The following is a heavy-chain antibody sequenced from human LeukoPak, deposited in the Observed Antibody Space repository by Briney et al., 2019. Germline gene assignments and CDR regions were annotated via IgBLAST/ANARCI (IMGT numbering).Heavy chain of an antibody. D-gene: IGHD3-10*01. CDR2: IWYDGSNK. CDR1: GFTFRSYC. CDR3: ARDEVVRGVIYYGMDV. J-gene: IGHJ6*02. V-gene: IGHV3-33*01. Sequence: GALKLSWAASGFTFRSYCMHWVRQAPGKGLGGGAGIWYDGSNKYYADSVKGRFTISRDNSKNTLYLQMNSLRAEDTAVYYCARDEVVRGVIYYGMDVWGQGTTVTVSS.